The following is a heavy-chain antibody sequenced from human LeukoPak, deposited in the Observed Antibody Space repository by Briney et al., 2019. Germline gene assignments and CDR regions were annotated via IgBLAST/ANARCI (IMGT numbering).Heavy chain of an antibody. V-gene: IGHV1-69*13. Sequence: SVKVSCKASGGTFGSYAISWVRQAPGQGLEWMGGIIPIFGTANYAQKFQGRVTITADESTSTAYMELSSLRSEDTAVYYCASHWHGDYVFYYYMDVWGKGTTVTVSS. CDR2: IIPIFGTA. CDR3: ASHWHGDYVFYYYMDV. J-gene: IGHJ6*03. CDR1: GGTFGSYA. D-gene: IGHD4-17*01.